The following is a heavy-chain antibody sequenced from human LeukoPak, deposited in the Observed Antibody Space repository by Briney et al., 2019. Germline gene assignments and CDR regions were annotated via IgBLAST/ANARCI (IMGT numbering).Heavy chain of an antibody. V-gene: IGHV4-59*01. CDR3: AREMVGERGWFDP. D-gene: IGHD2-15*01. CDR1: GGSISSYY. J-gene: IGHJ5*02. Sequence: SETLSLTCTVSGGSISSYYWSWIRQPPGKGLKWIGYIYYSGSTNYNPSLKSRVTISVDTSKNQFSLKLSSVTAADTAVYYRAREMVGERGWFDPWGQGTLVTVSS. CDR2: IYYSGST.